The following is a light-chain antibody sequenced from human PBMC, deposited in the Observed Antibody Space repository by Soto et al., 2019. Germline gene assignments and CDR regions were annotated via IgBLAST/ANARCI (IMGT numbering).Light chain of an antibody. Sequence: DIQMTQSPSSLSASVGDRVTITCQASQTITTYLNWYQHKPGKAPKLLIYAAISLQSGVPSRLSGSGSGTDFTLTISSLQHEDFATYYCQQTYSTPHTFGQGTKVEIK. CDR1: QTITTY. J-gene: IGKJ2*01. CDR3: QQTYSTPHT. CDR2: AAI. V-gene: IGKV1-39*01.